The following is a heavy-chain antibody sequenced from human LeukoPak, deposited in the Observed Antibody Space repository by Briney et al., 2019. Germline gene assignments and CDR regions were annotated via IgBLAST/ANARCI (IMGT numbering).Heavy chain of an antibody. CDR3: ARGRGSGAFDY. Sequence: GGSLRLSCAASGFTFSSYGMHWVRQAPGRGLEWVAIIWHDGSNKYYADSVKGRFTISRDNSKNTLDLQMNSLRAEDTAVYYCARGRGSGAFDYWGQGTLVTVSS. J-gene: IGHJ4*02. CDR1: GFTFSSYG. V-gene: IGHV3-33*01. CDR2: IWHDGSNK. D-gene: IGHD3-10*01.